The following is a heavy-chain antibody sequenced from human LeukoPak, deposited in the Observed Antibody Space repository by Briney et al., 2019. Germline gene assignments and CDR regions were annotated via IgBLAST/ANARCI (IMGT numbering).Heavy chain of an antibody. V-gene: IGHV4-59*11. J-gene: IGHJ6*03. CDR1: GGSISSHY. Sequence: PSETLSLTCTVSGGSISSHYWSWIRQPPGKGLEWIGYIYYSGSTNYNPSLKSRVTISVDTSKNQFSLKLSSVTAADTAVYYCARDRTGEGYYYYYYMDVWGKGTTVTVSS. CDR3: ARDRTGEGYYYYYYMDV. CDR2: IYYSGST. D-gene: IGHD1/OR15-1a*01.